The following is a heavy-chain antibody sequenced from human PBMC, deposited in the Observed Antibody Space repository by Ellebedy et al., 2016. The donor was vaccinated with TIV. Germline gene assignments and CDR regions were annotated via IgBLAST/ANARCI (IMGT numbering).Heavy chain of an antibody. D-gene: IGHD1-26*01. V-gene: IGHV2-70*11. J-gene: IGHJ4*02. CDR1: GFSLSTSGMC. CDR2: IDWDDDK. CDR3: ARKYYAVFDY. Sequence: SGPTLVKPTQTLTLTCTLSGFSLSTSGMCVSWIRQPPGMALEWLARIDWDDDKYYSTSLKTRLTLSKDTSKNQVVLTMTNMEPVDTATYYCARKYYAVFDYWGQGTLVTVSS.